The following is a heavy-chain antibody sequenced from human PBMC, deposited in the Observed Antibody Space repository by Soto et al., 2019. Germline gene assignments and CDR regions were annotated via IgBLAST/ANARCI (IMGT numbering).Heavy chain of an antibody. J-gene: IGHJ6*02. Sequence: SETLSLTCTVSGGSISSGGYYWSWIRQHPGKGLEWIGYIYYSGSTYYNPSLKSRVTISVDTSKNQFSLKLSSVTAADTAVYYCAREPPVVPAAKGYYYYGMDVWGQGTTVTVSS. D-gene: IGHD2-2*01. CDR2: IYYSGST. CDR1: GGSISSGGYY. CDR3: AREPPVVPAAKGYYYYGMDV. V-gene: IGHV4-31*03.